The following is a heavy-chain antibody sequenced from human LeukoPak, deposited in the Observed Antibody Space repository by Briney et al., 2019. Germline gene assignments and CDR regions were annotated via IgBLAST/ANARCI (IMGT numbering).Heavy chain of an antibody. CDR3: AKDKRYNGYDFNYFDY. Sequence: PGGSLRLSCAASGFTFSSYWMSWVRQAPGKGLEWVANIKQDGSEKYYVDSVKGRFTISRDNAKNSLYLQMNSLRAEDTAVYYCAKDKRYNGYDFNYFDYWGQGTLVTVSS. CDR2: IKQDGSEK. J-gene: IGHJ4*02. CDR1: GFTFSSYW. V-gene: IGHV3-7*01. D-gene: IGHD5-12*01.